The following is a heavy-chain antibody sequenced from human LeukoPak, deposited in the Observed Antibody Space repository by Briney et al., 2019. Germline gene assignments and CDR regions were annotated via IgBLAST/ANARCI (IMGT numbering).Heavy chain of an antibody. J-gene: IGHJ5*02. CDR1: GFTFSSYI. D-gene: IGHD3-3*01. CDR2: ISSSSSTI. Sequence: PGGSLRLSCAASGFTFSSYIMNWVRQAPGKGLEWVSYISSSSSTIYYADSVKGRFTISRDNAKNSLYLQMNSLRAEDTAVYYCARGPTIFGVVSADNWFDPWGQGTLVTVSS. V-gene: IGHV3-48*04. CDR3: ARGPTIFGVVSADNWFDP.